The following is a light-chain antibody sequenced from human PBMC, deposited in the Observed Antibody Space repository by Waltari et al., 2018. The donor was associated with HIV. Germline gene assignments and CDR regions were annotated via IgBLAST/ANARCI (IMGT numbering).Light chain of an antibody. J-gene: IGLJ3*02. CDR2: LNSDGSH. CDR1: SGHSNNA. CDR3: QTWGTGIQV. Sequence: QLVLTQAPSASASLGASVKLTCSLSSGHSNNAIAWHQQHPGKGPRYLMKLNSDGSHNKGDGIPDRFSGSSSGAERYLIISSLQSEDEADYYCQTWGTGIQVFGGGTKLAVL. V-gene: IGLV4-69*01.